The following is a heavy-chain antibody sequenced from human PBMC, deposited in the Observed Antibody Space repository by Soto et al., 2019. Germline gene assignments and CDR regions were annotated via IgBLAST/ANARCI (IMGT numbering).Heavy chain of an antibody. V-gene: IGHV3-23*01. CDR2: ISGSGTYT. J-gene: IGHJ4*02. CDR1: GFTFSTFA. D-gene: IGHD5-12*01. CDR3: ARDFSMVIVAPGY. Sequence: GGSLILSCAASGFTFSTFAMSWVRQPPGKGLEWVSSISGSGTYTYLAESVRGRFTISRDNSKNTVYLQINALRAEDTVVYYCARDFSMVIVAPGYWGQGTLVTVSS.